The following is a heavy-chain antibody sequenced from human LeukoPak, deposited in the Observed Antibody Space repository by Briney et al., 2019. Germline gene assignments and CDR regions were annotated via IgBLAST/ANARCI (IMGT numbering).Heavy chain of an antibody. J-gene: IGHJ5*02. CDR3: ARGIGGENWFDP. Sequence: GGSLRLSCAASGFTFSSYSMNWVRQAPGKGLEWVSSISSSSSYIYYADSVKGRFTISRDNAKNSLYLQMNSLRAEDTAVYYCARGIGGENWFDPWGQGTLVTVSS. CDR1: GFTFSSYS. CDR2: ISSSSSYI. D-gene: IGHD2/OR15-2a*01. V-gene: IGHV3-21*01.